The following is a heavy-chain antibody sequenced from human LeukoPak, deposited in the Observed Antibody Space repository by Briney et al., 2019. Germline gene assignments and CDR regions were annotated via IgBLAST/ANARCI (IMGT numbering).Heavy chain of an antibody. CDR3: AKDFFYGSGSYYIIGYFDY. Sequence: GGSLRLSCAASGFTFSSYAMSWVRQAPGKGLEWLSAISGCCGSTFYADSVKGRFTISRDNSKNTLYLQMNSLRAEDTAVYYCAKDFFYGSGSYYIIGYFDYWGQGTLVTVSS. CDR2: ISGCCGST. V-gene: IGHV3-23*01. J-gene: IGHJ4*02. D-gene: IGHD3-10*01. CDR1: GFTFSSYA.